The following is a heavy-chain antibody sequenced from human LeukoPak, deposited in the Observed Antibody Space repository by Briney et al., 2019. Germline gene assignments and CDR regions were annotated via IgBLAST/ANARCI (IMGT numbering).Heavy chain of an antibody. V-gene: IGHV3-21*01. J-gene: IGHJ4*02. CDR2: IGSTGSYI. Sequence: TGGSLRLSCAGSGFTFNNYYMSWVRQAPGRGLEWVSSIGSTGSYIYYADSVKGRFTISRDNAKNSLFLQMNSLRAEDTAVYNCARDVLQYNYAFGYWGQGTLVTVSS. CDR3: ARDVLQYNYAFGY. D-gene: IGHD5-18*01. CDR1: GFTFNNYY.